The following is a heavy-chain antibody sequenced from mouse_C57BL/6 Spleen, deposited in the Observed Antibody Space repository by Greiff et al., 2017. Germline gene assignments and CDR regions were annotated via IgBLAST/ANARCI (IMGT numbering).Heavy chain of an antibody. J-gene: IGHJ4*01. Sequence: VKLQQPGTELVKPGASVKLSCKASGYTFTSYWMHWVKQRPGQGLEWIGNINPSNGGTNYNEKFKSKATLTVDKSSSTAYMQLSSLTSEDSAVYYCAREGVITTVVATRAMDYWGQGTSVTVSS. CDR1: GYTFTSYW. CDR3: AREGVITTVVATRAMDY. CDR2: INPSNGGT. D-gene: IGHD1-1*01. V-gene: IGHV1-53*01.